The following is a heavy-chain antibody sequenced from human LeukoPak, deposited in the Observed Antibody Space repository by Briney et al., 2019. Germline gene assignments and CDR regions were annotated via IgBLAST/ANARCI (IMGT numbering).Heavy chain of an antibody. J-gene: IGHJ2*01. CDR2: IYSGGST. CDR3: ARDRSRASAVSWYFDL. CDR1: GFTVSSNY. D-gene: IGHD1-26*01. Sequence: GGSLRLSCAASGFTVSSNYMSWVRQAPGKGLEWVSVIYSGGSTYYADSVKGRFTISRDNSKNTLYLQMNSLRAEDTAVYYCARDRSRASAVSWYFDLWGRGTLVTVSS. V-gene: IGHV3-53*01.